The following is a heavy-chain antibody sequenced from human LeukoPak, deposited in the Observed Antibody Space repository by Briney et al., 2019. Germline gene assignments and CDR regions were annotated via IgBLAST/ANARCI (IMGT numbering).Heavy chain of an antibody. V-gene: IGHV3-7*01. CDR1: GFTFTNYW. J-gene: IGHJ3*02. CDR2: IEDDGGEK. Sequence: GGSLRLSCSTSGFTFTNYWMGWVRQAPGKGLEWVANIEDDGGEKYYVDSVKGRFSISRDNARNSLYLQMNSLRIEDTAVYFCARDGRGAFDIWGQGTMVTVSS. CDR3: ARDGRGAFDI. D-gene: IGHD3-10*01.